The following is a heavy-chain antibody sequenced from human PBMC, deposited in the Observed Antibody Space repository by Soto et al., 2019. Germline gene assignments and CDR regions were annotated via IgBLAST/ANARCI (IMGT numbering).Heavy chain of an antibody. Sequence: SETLSLTCAVYGGSFSGYYWSWMRQPPGKGLEWIGEINHSGSTNYNPSLKSRVNISVDTSKNQFSLKLSSVTAADTAVYYCARLDYDYIWRSYRPDYYYYMDVWGKGTTVTVSS. V-gene: IGHV4-34*01. CDR1: GGSFSGYY. D-gene: IGHD3-16*02. J-gene: IGHJ6*03. CDR2: INHSGST. CDR3: ARLDYDYIWRSYRPDYYYYMDV.